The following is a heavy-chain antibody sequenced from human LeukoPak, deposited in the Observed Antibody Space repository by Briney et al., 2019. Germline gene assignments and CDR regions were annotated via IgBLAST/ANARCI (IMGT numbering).Heavy chain of an antibody. CDR1: GGSISGSSYY. V-gene: IGHV4-39*07. D-gene: IGHD3-22*01. CDR2: IYYSGST. CDR3: ARGIPSYDSSGYYHGVHFDY. Sequence: SETLSLTCTVSGGSISGSSYYWGWIRQPPGKGLEWIGSIYYSGSTYYNPSLKSRVTISVDTSKNQFSLKLSSVTAADTAVYYCARGIPSYDSSGYYHGVHFDYWGQGTLVTVSS. J-gene: IGHJ4*02.